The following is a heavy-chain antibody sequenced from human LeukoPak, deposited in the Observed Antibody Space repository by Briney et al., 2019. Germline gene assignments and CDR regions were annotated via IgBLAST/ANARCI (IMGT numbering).Heavy chain of an antibody. Sequence: PGESLKISCKGSRYSFTSYWIGWVRLMPGKGLEWMGIIYPGDSNTRYSPSFQGQVTISADKSISTAYLQWSSLKASDTAMYYCARQNFWSGYYTPPYYYYYYMDVWGKGTTVTVSS. V-gene: IGHV5-51*01. J-gene: IGHJ6*03. D-gene: IGHD3-3*01. CDR3: ARQNFWSGYYTPPYYYYYYMDV. CDR2: IYPGDSNT. CDR1: RYSFTSYW.